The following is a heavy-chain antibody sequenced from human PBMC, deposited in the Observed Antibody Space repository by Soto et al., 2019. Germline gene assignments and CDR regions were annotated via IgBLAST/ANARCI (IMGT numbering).Heavy chain of an antibody. Sequence: SETLSLTCTVSGGSIGSGGYYWSWIRQHPGKGLEWIGYIYYSGSTYYNPSLKSRVTISVDTSKNQFSLKLSSVTAADTAVYYCARGPTYYDFWSGYPGYYYYMDVWGKGTTVTVSS. D-gene: IGHD3-3*01. CDR1: GGSIGSGGYY. CDR2: IYYSGST. J-gene: IGHJ6*03. V-gene: IGHV4-31*03. CDR3: ARGPTYYDFWSGYPGYYYYMDV.